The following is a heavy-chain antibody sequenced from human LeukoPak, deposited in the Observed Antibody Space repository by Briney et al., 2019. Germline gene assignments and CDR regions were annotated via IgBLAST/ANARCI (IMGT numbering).Heavy chain of an antibody. Sequence: SETLSLTCTVSGGSISSYCWSWIRQPAGKGLEWIGRIYTSGSTNYNPSLKSRVTMSVDTSKNQFSLKLSSVTAADTAVYYCARSRFYCTNGVCYRGREIDYWGQGTLVTVSS. CDR3: ARSRFYCTNGVCYRGREIDY. CDR1: GGSISSYC. V-gene: IGHV4-4*07. CDR2: IYTSGST. J-gene: IGHJ4*02. D-gene: IGHD2-8*01.